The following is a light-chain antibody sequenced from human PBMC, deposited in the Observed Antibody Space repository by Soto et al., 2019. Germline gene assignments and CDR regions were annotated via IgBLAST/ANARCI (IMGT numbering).Light chain of an antibody. J-gene: IGLJ1*01. Sequence: QSALTQPASVSGSPGQSITLSCTGATTDVVNYNLVSWYQHHPGEVPKLLIYEVFKRPSGVSFRFSGSRSGTAASLTISGLQVDDEADYFCSSYTTSSPYVFGAGTKLTVL. V-gene: IGLV2-14*02. CDR2: EVF. CDR3: SSYTTSSPYV. CDR1: TTDVVNYNL.